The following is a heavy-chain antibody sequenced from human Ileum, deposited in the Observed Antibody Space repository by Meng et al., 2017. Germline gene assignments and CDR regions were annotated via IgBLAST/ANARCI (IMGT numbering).Heavy chain of an antibody. J-gene: IGHJ4*02. V-gene: IGHV1-18*01. D-gene: IGHD3-10*01. CDR3: AVWFGEFGPIDY. Sequence: ASVKVSCKASGYTFTSYGISWVRQAPGQGLEWMGWISAYNGNTNYAQKLQGRVTMTPDTSTSTAYMELSSLRSEDTAVYYCAVWFGEFGPIDYWGQGTLVTVSS. CDR2: ISAYNGNT. CDR1: GYTFTSYG.